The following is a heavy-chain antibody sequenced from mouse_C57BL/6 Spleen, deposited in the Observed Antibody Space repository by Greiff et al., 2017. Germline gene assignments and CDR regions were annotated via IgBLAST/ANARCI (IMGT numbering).Heavy chain of an antibody. CDR2: INPSSGYT. D-gene: IGHD2-3*01. V-gene: IGHV1-7*01. J-gene: IGHJ4*01. CDR1: GYTFTSYW. CDR3: ARGRLLQDYAMGY. Sequence: QVQLQQSGAELAKPGASVKLSCKASGYTFTSYWMHWVKQRPGQGLEWIGYINPSSGYTKYNQKFKDKATLTADKSSSTAYMQLSSLTYEDSAVYYCARGRLLQDYAMGYWGQGTSVTVSS.